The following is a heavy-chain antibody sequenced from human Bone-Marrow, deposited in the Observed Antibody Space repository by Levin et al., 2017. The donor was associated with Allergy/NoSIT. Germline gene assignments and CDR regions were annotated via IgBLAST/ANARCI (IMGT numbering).Heavy chain of an antibody. V-gene: IGHV3-30-3*01. CDR2: ISYDGSTK. Sequence: LSLTCAASGFPFRTYAMHWVRQAPGKGLEWVSVISYDGSTKYYADSVKGRFTISRDDSQNTLYVQMNSLRTEDTAIYYCARDRNHYSSSWYDGFDFWGQGTVVTVSS. CDR1: GFPFRTYA. CDR3: ARDRNHYSSSWYDGFDF. D-gene: IGHD6-13*01. J-gene: IGHJ3*01.